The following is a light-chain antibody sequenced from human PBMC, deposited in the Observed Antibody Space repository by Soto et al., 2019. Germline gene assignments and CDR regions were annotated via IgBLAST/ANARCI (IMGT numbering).Light chain of an antibody. V-gene: IGKV3-20*01. CDR1: QSVSSNY. CDR2: GAS. Sequence: EIELIQSPGTLSLSPGERETLSCRPSQSVSSNYLAWYQQKPGQAPRLLIYGASNRATGIPGRFSGSGSGTDFTLTISRLEPEDFAVYYCQQYGSSGTFGQGTKVDIK. J-gene: IGKJ1*01. CDR3: QQYGSSGT.